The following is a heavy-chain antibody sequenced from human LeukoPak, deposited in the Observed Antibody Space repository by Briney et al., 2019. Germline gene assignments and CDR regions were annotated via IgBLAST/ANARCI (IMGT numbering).Heavy chain of an antibody. J-gene: IGHJ5*02. V-gene: IGHV3-23*01. CDR1: GFTFSSYA. CDR2: ISGSGGST. CDR3: AKDPIKGYYDGSVNCFDP. D-gene: IGHD3-22*01. Sequence: GGSLRLSCAASGFTFSSYAMSWVRQAPGKGLEWVSAISGSGGSTYYADSVKGRFTISRDNSKNTLYLQMNSLRAEDTAVYYCAKDPIKGYYDGSVNCFDPWGRGTLVTVSS.